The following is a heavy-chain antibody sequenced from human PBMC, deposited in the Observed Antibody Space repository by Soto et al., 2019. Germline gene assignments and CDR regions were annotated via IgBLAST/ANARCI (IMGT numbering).Heavy chain of an antibody. CDR3: GNNWNQGGHWFDP. Sequence: QVQLVQSGAEVKKPGASVKVSCKASGYTFTSYGISWVRQAPGQGLEWMGWISAYNGNTNYAQKLQGRVTMTPATSTGTGFMELRSLRSDDTAVYYCGNNWNQGGHWFDPWGQGTLVTVSS. CDR1: GYTFTSYG. CDR2: ISAYNGNT. D-gene: IGHD1-20*01. J-gene: IGHJ5*02. V-gene: IGHV1-18*01.